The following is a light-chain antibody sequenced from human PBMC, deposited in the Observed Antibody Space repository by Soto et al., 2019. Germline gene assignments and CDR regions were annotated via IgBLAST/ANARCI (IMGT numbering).Light chain of an antibody. V-gene: IGKV3-11*01. Sequence: VLTQSPATLSLSPGESATLSCRASQNVGNNLAWYQQKSGQAPRLLTYAASDRATGAPARFSGRMSGTDFTLTISSLEPEDFATYFCQQRSRWPRGTFGRGTKLE. CDR1: QNVGNN. CDR2: AAS. CDR3: QQRSRWPRGT. J-gene: IGKJ2*02.